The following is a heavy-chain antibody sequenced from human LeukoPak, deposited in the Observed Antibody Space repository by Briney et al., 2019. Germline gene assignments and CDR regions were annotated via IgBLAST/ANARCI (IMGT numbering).Heavy chain of an antibody. CDR3: ARALAAAGRPFNWFDP. CDR2: IYTSGST. J-gene: IGHJ5*02. V-gene: IGHV4-4*07. Sequence: SETLSLTCTVSGGSISSYYWSWIRQPAGEGLEWIRRIYTSGSTNYNPSLKSRVTMSVDTSKNQFSLKLSSVTAADTAVYYCARALAAAGRPFNWFDPWGQGTLVTVSS. CDR1: GGSISSYY. D-gene: IGHD6-13*01.